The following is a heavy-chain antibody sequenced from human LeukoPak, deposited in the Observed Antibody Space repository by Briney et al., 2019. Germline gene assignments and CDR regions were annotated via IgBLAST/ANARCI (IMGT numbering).Heavy chain of an antibody. Sequence: ASVKVSCKASGYTFTGYYMHWVRQAPGQGLEWMGWINPNSGGTNYAQKFQGRVTMTRDTSISTAYMELSRLRSDDTAVYYSARAGYYYGSGQNWFDPWGQGTLVTVSS. V-gene: IGHV1-2*02. CDR1: GYTFTGYY. J-gene: IGHJ5*02. D-gene: IGHD3-10*01. CDR3: ARAGYYYGSGQNWFDP. CDR2: INPNSGGT.